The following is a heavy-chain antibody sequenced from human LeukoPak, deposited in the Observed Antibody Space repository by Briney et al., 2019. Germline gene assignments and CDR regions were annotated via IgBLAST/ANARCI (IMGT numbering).Heavy chain of an antibody. V-gene: IGHV1-2*02. CDR1: GYTFTGYY. CDR2: INPNSGGT. CDR3: ARELEDNIAAAGIDY. Sequence: ASVKVSCKASGYTFTGYYMHWVRQAPGQGLEWMGWINPNSGGTNYAQKFQGRVTMTRDTSISTAYMELSRLRSDDTAVYYCARELEDNIAAAGIDYWGQGTLVTVSS. D-gene: IGHD6-13*01. J-gene: IGHJ4*02.